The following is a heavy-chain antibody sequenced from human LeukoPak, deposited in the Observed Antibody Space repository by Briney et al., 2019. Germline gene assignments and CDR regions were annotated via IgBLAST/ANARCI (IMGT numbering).Heavy chain of an antibody. V-gene: IGHV4-31*03. CDR2: IQYSGST. CDR3: ARDILEMDGGRIFDY. Sequence: SETLSLTCSVSGDSLNSGGYYWNWIRQFPGKGLEWIGYIQYSGSTHYNTSLKSRVTISVDTSKTQFSLKMTSLTAADTAVYYCARDILEMDGGRIFDYWGQGTLVTVSS. CDR1: GDSLNSGGYY. D-gene: IGHD3-9*01. J-gene: IGHJ4*02.